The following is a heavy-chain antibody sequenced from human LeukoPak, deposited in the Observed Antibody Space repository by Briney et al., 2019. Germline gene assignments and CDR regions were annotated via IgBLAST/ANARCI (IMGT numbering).Heavy chain of an antibody. CDR3: ARVDYYDSSGYYYDPSFDY. Sequence: GESLKISCKGAGYSFTSYWIGWVRQMPGKCLEWMGIIYPGDSDTRYSPSFQGQATISADKSISTAYLQWSSLKASDTAMYYCARVDYYDSSGYYYDPSFDYWGQGTLVTVSS. CDR1: GYSFTSYW. V-gene: IGHV5-51*01. J-gene: IGHJ4*02. CDR2: IYPGDSDT. D-gene: IGHD3-22*01.